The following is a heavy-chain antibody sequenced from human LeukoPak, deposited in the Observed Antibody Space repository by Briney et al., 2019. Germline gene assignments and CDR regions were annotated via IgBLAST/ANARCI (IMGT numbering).Heavy chain of an antibody. CDR3: ARDGHYDILTGYFQD. Sequence: GGSLRLSCAASGFNISDFWMTWVRQAPGKGLEWVANIKEDGTEKHLVDSVKGRFTISRDNAKNSLYLQMNSLRAEDTAVYYCARDGHYDILTGYFQDWGQGTLVIVSS. D-gene: IGHD3-9*01. J-gene: IGHJ1*01. V-gene: IGHV3-7*03. CDR1: GFNISDFW. CDR2: IKEDGTEK.